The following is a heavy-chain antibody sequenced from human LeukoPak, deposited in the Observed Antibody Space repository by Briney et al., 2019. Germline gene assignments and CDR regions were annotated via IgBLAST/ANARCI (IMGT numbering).Heavy chain of an antibody. Sequence: PGGSLRLSCAASGFTFSSYEMNWVRQAPGKGLEWVSYISSSGSTIYYADSVKGRFTISRDNAKNSLYLQMNSLRAEDTAVYYCARSGYCSGGSCYLGWFDPWGQGTLVTVSS. J-gene: IGHJ5*02. CDR1: GFTFSSYE. D-gene: IGHD2-15*01. V-gene: IGHV3-48*03. CDR3: ARSGYCSGGSCYLGWFDP. CDR2: ISSSGSTI.